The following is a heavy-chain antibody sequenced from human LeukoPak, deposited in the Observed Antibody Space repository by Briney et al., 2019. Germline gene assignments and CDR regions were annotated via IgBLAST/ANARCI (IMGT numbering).Heavy chain of an antibody. V-gene: IGHV1-18*01. Sequence: ASVKVSCKASGYSFTTYGITWVRQAPGQGLEWMGRISAYNGNTNYAQKLQGRVTMTTDTSTSTAYMELRSLTSDDTAVYYCARDMIAARPNWFDPWGQGTLVTVSS. CDR2: ISAYNGNT. D-gene: IGHD6-6*01. CDR3: ARDMIAARPNWFDP. J-gene: IGHJ5*02. CDR1: GYSFTTYG.